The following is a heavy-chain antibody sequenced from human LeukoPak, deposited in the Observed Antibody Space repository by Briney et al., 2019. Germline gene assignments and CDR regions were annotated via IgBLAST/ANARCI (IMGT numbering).Heavy chain of an antibody. CDR1: RFTVSSNY. D-gene: IGHD2-2*01. Sequence: PGGSLRLSCAASRFTVSSNYMSWVRQAPGKGLEWVSVIYRGGNTYYADSVKGRFTISRDNSKNTLYLQMNSLRAEDTAVYYCAKDVEYCSSTSCLRDAFDIWGQGTMVTVSS. CDR2: IYRGGNT. V-gene: IGHV3-53*01. CDR3: AKDVEYCSSTSCLRDAFDI. J-gene: IGHJ3*02.